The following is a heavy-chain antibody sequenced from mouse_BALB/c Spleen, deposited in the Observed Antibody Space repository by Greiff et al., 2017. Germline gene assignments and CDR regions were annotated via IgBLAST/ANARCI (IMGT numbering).Heavy chain of an antibody. CDR1: GFTFSDYY. CDR2: ISDGGSYT. V-gene: IGHV5-4*02. J-gene: IGHJ3*01. Sequence: EVKVVESGGGLVKPGGSLKLSCAASGFTFSDYYMYWVRQTPEKRLEWVATISDGGSYTYYPDSVKGRFTISRDNAKNNLYLQMSSLKSEDTAMYYCARGENYRFAYWGQGTLVTVSA. CDR3: ARGENYRFAY. D-gene: IGHD2-12*01.